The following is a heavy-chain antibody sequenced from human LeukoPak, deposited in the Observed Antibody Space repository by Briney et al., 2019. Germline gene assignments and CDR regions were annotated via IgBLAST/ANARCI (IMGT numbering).Heavy chain of an antibody. CDR2: INPSGGST. CDR3: ARTNYNDSSAYYDY. V-gene: IGHV1-46*01. D-gene: IGHD3-22*01. J-gene: IGHJ4*02. CDR1: GYSITSYF. Sequence: ASVKVSCKATGYSITSYFLHWVRQAPGQGLEWMGIINPSGGSTNYAQKFQGRVTMTRDTSTSTVYIELSGLRSEDTAVYYCARTNYNDSSAYYDYWGQGSLVTVSS.